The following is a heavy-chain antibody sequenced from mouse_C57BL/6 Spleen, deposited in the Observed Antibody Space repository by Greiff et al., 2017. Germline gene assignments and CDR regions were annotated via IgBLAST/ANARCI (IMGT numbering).Heavy chain of an antibody. Sequence: EVMLVESGGGLVKPGGSLKLSCAASGFTFSSYAMSWVRQTPEKRLEWVATISDGGSYTYYPDNVKGRFTISRDNAKNNLYLQMSHLKSEDTAMYYCARSLYEGSQYAMDYWGQGTSVTVSS. CDR1: GFTFSSYA. V-gene: IGHV5-4*03. D-gene: IGHD1-1*01. J-gene: IGHJ4*01. CDR3: ARSLYEGSQYAMDY. CDR2: ISDGGSYT.